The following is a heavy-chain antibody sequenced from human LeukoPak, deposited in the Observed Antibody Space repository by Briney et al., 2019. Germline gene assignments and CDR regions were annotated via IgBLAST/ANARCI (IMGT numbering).Heavy chain of an antibody. Sequence: ASEALSLTCAVYGGSFRGYYWSWIRQPPRKGLEWIGEINQSGSTNYTPSPKSRVTISVDTSKNQFSLKLSSVTAADTAVYYCARSVVVVPARFDLWGRGTLVTVSS. CDR3: ARSVVVVPARFDL. CDR1: GGSFRGYY. D-gene: IGHD2-2*01. J-gene: IGHJ2*01. V-gene: IGHV4-34*01. CDR2: INQSGST.